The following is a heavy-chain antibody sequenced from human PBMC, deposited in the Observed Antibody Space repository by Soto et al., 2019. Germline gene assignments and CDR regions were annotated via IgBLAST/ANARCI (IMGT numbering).Heavy chain of an antibody. J-gene: IGHJ6*02. Sequence: WGSLRLSCAASGFTFSNAWMSWVRQAPGKGLEWVGRIKSKTDGGTTDYAAPVKGRFTISRDDSKNTLYLQMNSLKTEDTAVYYCTTENDFWSGYSILGYGMDVWGQGTTVTVSS. V-gene: IGHV3-15*01. CDR3: TTENDFWSGYSILGYGMDV. CDR1: GFTFSNAW. CDR2: IKSKTDGGTT. D-gene: IGHD3-3*01.